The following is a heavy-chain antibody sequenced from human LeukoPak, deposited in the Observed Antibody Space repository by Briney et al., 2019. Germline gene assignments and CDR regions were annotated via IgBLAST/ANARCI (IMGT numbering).Heavy chain of an antibody. D-gene: IGHD3-16*01. CDR3: ARGGGLDV. CDR2: INHNGNVN. CDR1: GFTFSSYW. J-gene: IGHJ6*02. V-gene: IGHV3-7*03. Sequence: PGGSLRLSCAASGFTFSSYWMNWARQAPGKGLEWVASINHNGNVNYYVDSVKGRFTISRDNAMNSLYLQMGNLRAEDTAVYFCARGGGLDVWGQGATVTVSS.